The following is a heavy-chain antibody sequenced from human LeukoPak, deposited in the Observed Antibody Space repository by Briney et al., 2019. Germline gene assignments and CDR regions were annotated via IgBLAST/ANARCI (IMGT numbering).Heavy chain of an antibody. J-gene: IGHJ5*02. CDR3: ARVGNDYGDYVSGNWFDP. V-gene: IGHV4-34*01. CDR2: INHSGST. Sequence: SETLSLTCAVYGGSFSGYYWSWIRQPPGKGLEWIGEINHSGSTNYNPSLKSRVTISVDTSKYQFSLKLSSVTAADTAVYYCARVGNDYGDYVSGNWFDPWGQGTLVTVSS. CDR1: GGSFSGYY. D-gene: IGHD4-17*01.